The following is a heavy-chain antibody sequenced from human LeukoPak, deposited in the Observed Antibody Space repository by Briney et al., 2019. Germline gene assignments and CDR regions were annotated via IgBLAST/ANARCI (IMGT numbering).Heavy chain of an antibody. D-gene: IGHD1-1*01. CDR3: AKGRGSTKPHLDY. CDR1: GFTFSSYA. J-gene: IGHJ4*02. CDR2: IRENGGST. Sequence: GGSLRLSCAASGFTFSSYAMSWVRQAPGKGLEWVSAIRENGGSTYYADSVKGRFTISRDNSKNTLYLQMNSLRAEDTAVYYCAKGRGSTKPHLDYWGQGTLVTVSS. V-gene: IGHV3-23*01.